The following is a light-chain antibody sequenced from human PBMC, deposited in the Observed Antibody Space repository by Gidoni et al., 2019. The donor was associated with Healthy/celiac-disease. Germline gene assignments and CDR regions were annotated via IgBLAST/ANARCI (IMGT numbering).Light chain of an antibody. J-gene: IGKJ1*01. CDR3: QQSYSTLPGT. V-gene: IGKV1-39*01. Sequence: DIQMTQSPSSLPASVGDRVTITCRASQSISSYLNWYQQKPGKAPKLLIYAASSLQSGVPSRFSGSGSGTEFTLTISSLQPEDFATYYCQQSYSTLPGTFGQGTKVEIK. CDR1: QSISSY. CDR2: AAS.